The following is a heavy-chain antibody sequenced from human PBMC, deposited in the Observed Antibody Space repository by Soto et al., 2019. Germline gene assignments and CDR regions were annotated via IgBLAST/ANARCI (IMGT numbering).Heavy chain of an antibody. J-gene: IGHJ6*03. CDR1: GFTFSSYD. Sequence: GALRLSCAASGFTFSSYDMHWVRQATGKGLEWVSAIGTAGDTYYPGSVKGRFTISRENAKNSLYLQMNSLRAGDTVVYYCARGPVTDYYYYMDVWGKGTTVTVSS. CDR2: IGTAGDT. CDR3: ARGPVTDYYYYMDV. D-gene: IGHD1-20*01. V-gene: IGHV3-13*01.